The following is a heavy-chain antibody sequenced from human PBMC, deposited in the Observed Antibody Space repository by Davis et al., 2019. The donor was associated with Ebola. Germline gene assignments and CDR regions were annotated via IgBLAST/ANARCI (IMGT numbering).Heavy chain of an antibody. CDR2: MNPNSGNT. CDR3: ARELIVIMAAAGTGAGDYYYYGMDV. D-gene: IGHD6-13*01. V-gene: IGHV1-8*01. Sequence: ASVKVSCKASGGTFTSYDINWVRQATGQGLEWMGWMNPNSGNTGYAQKFQGRVTMTRDTSTSTVYMELSSLRSEDTAVYYCARELIVIMAAAGTGAGDYYYYGMDVWGQGTTVTVSS. J-gene: IGHJ6*02. CDR1: GGTFTSYD.